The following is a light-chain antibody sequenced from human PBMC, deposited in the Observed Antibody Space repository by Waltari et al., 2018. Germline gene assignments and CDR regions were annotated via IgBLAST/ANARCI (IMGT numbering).Light chain of an antibody. J-gene: IGLJ2*01. CDR1: SSDVGNYNY. Sequence: QSALTQPASVSGSPGQSITLSCTGTSSDVGNYNYASWYQQHPGKAPKLMLYDVSNRPSGVSNRFSGSKSGNTASLTISGLQAEDEADYYCSSYTSSSTLIFGGGTRLTVL. V-gene: IGLV2-14*03. CDR2: DVS. CDR3: SSYTSSSTLI.